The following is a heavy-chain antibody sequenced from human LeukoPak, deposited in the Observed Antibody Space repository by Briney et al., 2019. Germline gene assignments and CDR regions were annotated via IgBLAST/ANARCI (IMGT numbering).Heavy chain of an antibody. V-gene: IGHV3-30*02. CDR3: AKRIVEADKFDC. CDR2: IRYDGSVE. D-gene: IGHD6-19*01. CDR1: GFTFSTFG. Sequence: PGGSLRLSCAASGFTFSTFGMHWVRQAPGKGLEWVAFIRYDGSVEQYADSVKGRFTISRDNSKNTLYLQMNSLRAEDTALYYCAKRIVEADKFDCWGQGTLVTVSS. J-gene: IGHJ4*02.